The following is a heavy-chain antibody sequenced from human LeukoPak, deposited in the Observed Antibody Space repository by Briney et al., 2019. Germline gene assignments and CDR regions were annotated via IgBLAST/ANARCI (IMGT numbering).Heavy chain of an antibody. CDR1: GGSIRSSSYY. CDR2: IYYSGST. CDR3: ARSGYDFYYYYYMDV. D-gene: IGHD5-12*01. J-gene: IGHJ6*03. Sequence: SETLSLTCTVSGGSIRSSSYYWGWIRQPPEKGLECIGIIYYSGSTNYNPSLKSRVTISVDTSKNQFSLKLSSVTGADTAVYYCARSGYDFYYYYYMDVWGKGTTVTISS. V-gene: IGHV4-39*07.